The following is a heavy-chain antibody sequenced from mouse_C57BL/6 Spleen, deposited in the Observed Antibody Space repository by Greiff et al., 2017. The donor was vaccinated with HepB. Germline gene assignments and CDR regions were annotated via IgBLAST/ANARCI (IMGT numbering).Heavy chain of an antibody. CDR1: GYTFTSYW. D-gene: IGHD2-1*01. CDR2: IDPSDSYT. Sequence: VQLQQPGAELVMPGASVKLSCKASGYTFTSYWMLWVKQRPGQGLEWIGEIDPSDSYTNYNQKFKGKSTLTVDKSSSTAYMQLSSLTSEDSAVYYCARRGGYGTLYAMDYWGQGTSVTVSS. CDR3: ARRGGYGTLYAMDY. J-gene: IGHJ4*01. V-gene: IGHV1-69*01.